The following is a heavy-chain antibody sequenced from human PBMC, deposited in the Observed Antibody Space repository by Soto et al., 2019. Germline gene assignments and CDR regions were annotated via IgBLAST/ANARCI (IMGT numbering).Heavy chain of an antibody. CDR2: IYYSGST. V-gene: IGHV4-30-4*08. J-gene: IGHJ4*02. D-gene: IGHD3-22*01. CDR1: GGSINSGAYY. Sequence: SETLSLTCTVSGGSINSGAYYWSWIRQHPGKGLEWIGYIYYSGSTYSNPSLKSRVTMSVDTSKNQFSLKLSSVTAADTAVYYCARLDSSGYLPSGFDYWGQGTLVTVSS. CDR3: ARLDSSGYLPSGFDY.